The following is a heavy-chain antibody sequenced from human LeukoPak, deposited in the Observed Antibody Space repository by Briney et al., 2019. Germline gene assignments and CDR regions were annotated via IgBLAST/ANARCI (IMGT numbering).Heavy chain of an antibody. J-gene: IGHJ4*02. D-gene: IGHD2-15*01. CDR1: GFTFSSYA. V-gene: IGHV3-30*04. CDR3: AREWLHCSGGSCFDY. CDR2: ISYDGSNK. Sequence: GGSLRLSCAASGFTFSSYAMYWVRQAPGKGLEWVAVISYDGSNKYYADSVKGRFTISRDNSKNTLYLQMNSLRAEDTAVYYCAREWLHCSGGSCFDYWGQGTLVTVSS.